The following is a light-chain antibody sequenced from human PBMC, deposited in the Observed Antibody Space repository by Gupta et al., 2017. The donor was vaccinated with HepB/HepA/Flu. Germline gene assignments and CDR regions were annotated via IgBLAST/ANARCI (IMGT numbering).Light chain of an antibody. CDR3: CSYTNYKAWV. CDR1: SSDVGRYNY. Sequence: QSALTQPASVSVSPGQSITISCTGTSSDVGRYNYVSWYQQYTGKAPKLMIYDVTPRPSGVSNRFSGSKYGNTASLTISVHEDEEEADYYGCSYTNYKAWVFGGGTKLTVL. V-gene: IGLV2-14*01. J-gene: IGLJ3*02. CDR2: DVT.